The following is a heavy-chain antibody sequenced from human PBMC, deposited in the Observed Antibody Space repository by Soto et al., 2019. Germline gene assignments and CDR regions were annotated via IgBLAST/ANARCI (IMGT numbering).Heavy chain of an antibody. J-gene: IGHJ6*02. V-gene: IGHV4-34*01. D-gene: IGHD5-18*01. CDR3: ATLYSYGFTSYYYGMDV. Sequence: PSETLSLTCAVYGGSFSGYYWSWIRQPPGKGLEWIGEINHSGSTNYNPSLKSRVTISVDTSKNQFSLKLSSVTAADTAVYYCATLYSYGFTSYYYGMDVWGQGTTVTVSS. CDR2: INHSGST. CDR1: GGSFSGYY.